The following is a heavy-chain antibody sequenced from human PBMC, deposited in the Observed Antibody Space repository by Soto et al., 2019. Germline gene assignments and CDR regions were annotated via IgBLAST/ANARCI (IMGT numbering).Heavy chain of an antibody. Sequence: SETLSLTCTVSGGSISSYYWSWIRQPAGKGLEWIGRIYTSESTNYNPSLKSRVTMSVDTSKNQFSLKLSSVTAADTAVYYCAREDIVVVPAAYYYYGMDVWGQGTTVTVSS. V-gene: IGHV4-4*07. CDR2: IYTSEST. D-gene: IGHD2-2*01. CDR1: GGSISSYY. CDR3: AREDIVVVPAAYYYYGMDV. J-gene: IGHJ6*02.